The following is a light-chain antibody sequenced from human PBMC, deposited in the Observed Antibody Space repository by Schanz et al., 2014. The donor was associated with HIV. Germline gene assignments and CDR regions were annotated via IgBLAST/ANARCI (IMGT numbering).Light chain of an antibody. J-gene: IGKJ4*01. V-gene: IGKV3-20*01. CDR3: QQYGSTPLT. Sequence: EIVLTQSPGTLSLSPGEVGTLSCRASQSVSRHLAWYQQKPGQAPRLLIYGASTRATGIPARFSGSGSGTDFTLTISRLEPEDFAVYYCQQYGSTPLTFGGGTKVEI. CDR1: QSVSRH. CDR2: GAS.